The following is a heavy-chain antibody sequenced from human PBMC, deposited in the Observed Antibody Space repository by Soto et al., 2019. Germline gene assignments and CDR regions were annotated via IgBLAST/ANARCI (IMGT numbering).Heavy chain of an antibody. CDR1: GFTFGTYS. J-gene: IGHJ3*02. CDR3: AKDWTSI. Sequence: VQLLESGGGLVQPGGSLKISCAASGFTFGTYSMTWLRQAPGKGLEWVSTISGSGGSTYYIDSVQGRFTISRDNSKNTLYLQMNSLRGEDTAVYYCAKDWTSIWGQGTMVTVSS. CDR2: ISGSGGST. D-gene: IGHD1-1*01. V-gene: IGHV3-23*01.